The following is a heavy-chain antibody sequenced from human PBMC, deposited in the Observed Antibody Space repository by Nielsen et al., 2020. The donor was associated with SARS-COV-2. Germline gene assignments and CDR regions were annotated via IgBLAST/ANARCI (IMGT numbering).Heavy chain of an antibody. CDR2: IWYDGSNK. CDR3: ASQGSSGYYFPEFDY. Sequence: GGSLRLSCAASGFTFSSYGMHWVRQAPGKGLEWVAVIWYDGSNKYYADSVKGRFTISRDNAKNSLYLQMNSLRAEDTAVYYCASQGSSGYYFPEFDYWGQGTLVTVSS. V-gene: IGHV3-33*03. CDR1: GFTFSSYG. D-gene: IGHD3-22*01. J-gene: IGHJ4*02.